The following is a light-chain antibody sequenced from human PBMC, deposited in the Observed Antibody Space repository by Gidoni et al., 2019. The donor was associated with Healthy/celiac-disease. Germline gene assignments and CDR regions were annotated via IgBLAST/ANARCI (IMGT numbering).Light chain of an antibody. J-gene: IGLJ2*01. V-gene: IGLV2-8*01. Sequence: QSALTQPTAASGSPGQTVTISCTGTSSDVGGYNYVSGYQQHPGKAPKLMIYEVSKRPSGVPDRFSGSKSGNAASLTVSGLQADDEADYYCSSYAGSNNVVFGGGTKLTVL. CDR2: EVS. CDR3: SSYAGSNNVV. CDR1: SSDVGGYNY.